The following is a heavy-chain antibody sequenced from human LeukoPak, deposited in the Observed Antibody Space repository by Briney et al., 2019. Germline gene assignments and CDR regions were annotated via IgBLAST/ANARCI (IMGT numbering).Heavy chain of an antibody. V-gene: IGHV1-18*01. J-gene: IGHJ4*02. CDR1: GYTFTSYG. CDR3: ARDADYGDYGGNFDY. Sequence: ASVKVSCKASGYTFTSYGISWVRQALGQGLEWMGWISAYNGNTNYAQKLQGRVTTTTDTSTSTAYMELRSLRSDDTAVYYCARDADYGDYGGNFDYWGQGTLVTVSS. CDR2: ISAYNGNT. D-gene: IGHD4-17*01.